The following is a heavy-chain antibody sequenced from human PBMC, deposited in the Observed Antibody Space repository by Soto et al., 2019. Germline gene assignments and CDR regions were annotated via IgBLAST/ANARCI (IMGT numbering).Heavy chain of an antibody. CDR3: ARILVDYYDILTGYSRPNYYYGMDV. V-gene: IGHV5-10-1*01. J-gene: IGHJ6*02. Sequence: PGESLKISCKGSGYSFTSYWISWVRQMPGKGLEWMGRIDPSDSYTNYSPSFQGHVTISADKSISTAYLQWSSLKASDTAMYYCARILVDYYDILTGYSRPNYYYGMDVWGQGTTVTVSS. CDR2: IDPSDSYT. D-gene: IGHD3-9*01. CDR1: GYSFTSYW.